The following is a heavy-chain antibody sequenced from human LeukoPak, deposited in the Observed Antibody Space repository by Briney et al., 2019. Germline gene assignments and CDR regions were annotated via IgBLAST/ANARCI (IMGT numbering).Heavy chain of an antibody. CDR1: GFTFSSYE. J-gene: IGHJ4*02. CDR2: ISSGSTI. CDR3: ARDLRIVSGSYLDY. Sequence: PGGSLRLSCAASGFTFSSYEMNWVRQAPGKGLEWVSYISSGSTIYYADSVKGRFISSRDNTKNSLYLQMNSLRAEDTAIYYCARDLRIVSGSYLDYWGQGTLVTVSS. V-gene: IGHV3-48*03. D-gene: IGHD1-26*01.